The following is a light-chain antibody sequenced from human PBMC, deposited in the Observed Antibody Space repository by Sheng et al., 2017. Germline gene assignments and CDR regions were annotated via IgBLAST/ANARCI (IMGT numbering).Light chain of an antibody. CDR1: QSVRTH. CDR3: QQYGSSPLYS. V-gene: IGKV3-15*01. CDR2: GAS. Sequence: EIVMTQSPATLSLSPGERATLSCRASQSVRTHLAWYQQKPGQVPRLLLYGASNRATGIPARFSGSGSGTDFTLTISSLQSEDFSVYYCQQYGSSPLYSFGQGTKLEIK. J-gene: IGKJ2*03.